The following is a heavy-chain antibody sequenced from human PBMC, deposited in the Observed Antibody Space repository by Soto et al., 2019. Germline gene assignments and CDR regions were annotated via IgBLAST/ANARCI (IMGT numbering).Heavy chain of an antibody. CDR3: ASVYYYDSSGYYYPYFDY. Sequence: SVKVSCKASRGTFSTYAIICVRQAPGQGLEWMGGIIPIFGTANYAQKFQGRVTITADKSTSTAYMELSSLRSEDTAVYYCASVYYYDSSGYYYPYFDYWGQGTLVTVS. CDR2: IIPIFGTA. J-gene: IGHJ4*02. V-gene: IGHV1-69*06. CDR1: RGTFSTYA. D-gene: IGHD3-22*01.